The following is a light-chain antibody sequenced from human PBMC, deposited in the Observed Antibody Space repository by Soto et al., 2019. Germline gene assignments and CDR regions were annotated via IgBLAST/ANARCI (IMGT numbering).Light chain of an antibody. CDR1: QSISSW. CDR2: DAS. CDR3: QQYNSYPIT. J-gene: IGKJ5*01. V-gene: IGKV1-5*01. Sequence: DIPMTQSPSTLFASVGDRLTIPCQASQSISSWLAWYQQKPGKAPKLLIYDASNLASGVPYRVSGSGSGTEFTLTISSLQPDDFATYYCQQYNSYPITFGQGTRLEIK.